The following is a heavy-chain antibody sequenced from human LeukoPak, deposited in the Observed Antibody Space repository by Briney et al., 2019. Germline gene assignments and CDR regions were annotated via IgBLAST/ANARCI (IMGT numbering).Heavy chain of an antibody. CDR1: GGSVSSGSYY. Sequence: ASETLSLTCTVSGGSVSSGSYYWSCIRQPPGKGLEWIGYIYYSGSTNYNPSVKSRVTISVDTSKNQFSLKLSSVTAADTAVYYCARVTLSASFDYWGQGTLVTVSS. CDR2: IYYSGST. V-gene: IGHV4-61*01. D-gene: IGHD2-15*01. CDR3: ARVTLSASFDY. J-gene: IGHJ4*02.